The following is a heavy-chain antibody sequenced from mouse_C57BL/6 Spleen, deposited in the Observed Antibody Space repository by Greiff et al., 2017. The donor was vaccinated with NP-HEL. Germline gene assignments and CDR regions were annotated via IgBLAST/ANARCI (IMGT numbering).Heavy chain of an antibody. V-gene: IGHV1-50*01. J-gene: IGHJ4*01. CDR3: ARSLVVAHARYARDY. Sequence: QVQLQQPGAELVKPGASVKLSCKASGYTFTSYWMQWVKQRPGQGLEWIGEIDPSDSYTNYNQKFKGKATLTVDTSSSTAYMQLSSLTSEDSAVYYGARSLVVAHARYARDYWGQGTSVTVSS. CDR2: IDPSDSYT. CDR1: GYTFTSYW. D-gene: IGHD1-1*01.